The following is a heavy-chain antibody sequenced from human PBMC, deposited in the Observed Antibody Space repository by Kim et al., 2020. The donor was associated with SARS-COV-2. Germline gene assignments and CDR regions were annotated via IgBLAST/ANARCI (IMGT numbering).Heavy chain of an antibody. Sequence: GGSLRLSCAASGFSFSSHPMSWVRQTPGKGLECVSAISGSGATTYYAESVKGRFTISRDNSKNTVNMQMKSLRADDTAVYYCASEVGPTWAYWGQGTLVT. D-gene: IGHD1-26*01. J-gene: IGHJ4*02. V-gene: IGHV3-23*01. CDR1: GFSFSSHP. CDR2: ISGSGATT. CDR3: ASEVGPTWAY.